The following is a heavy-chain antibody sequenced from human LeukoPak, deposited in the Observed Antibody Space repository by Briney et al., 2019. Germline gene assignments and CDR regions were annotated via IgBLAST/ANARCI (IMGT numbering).Heavy chain of an antibody. V-gene: IGHV4-4*07. Sequence: PSETLSLTCTVSGGSISSYYWSWIRQPAGKGLEWIARIYTSGSTNYNPSLKSRVTRSVDTSKNQFSLKLSSVTAADTAVYYCARDSGYNKTRPRRYYYSYYMDVWAKGPRSPSP. CDR2: IYTSGST. J-gene: IGHJ6*03. CDR3: ARDSGYNKTRPRRYYYSYYMDV. CDR1: GGSISSYY. D-gene: IGHD6-25*01.